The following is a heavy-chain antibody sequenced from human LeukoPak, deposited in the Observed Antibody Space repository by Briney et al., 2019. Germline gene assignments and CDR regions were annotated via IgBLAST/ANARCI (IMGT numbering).Heavy chain of an antibody. Sequence: ASVKVSCKASGYTFTGYYMHWVRQAPGQGLEWMGWINPNSGGTNYAQKFQGRVTMTRDTSISTAYMELSRLRSDDAAVYYCARVGIAVADIWFDPWGQGTLVTVSS. D-gene: IGHD6-19*01. CDR3: ARVGIAVADIWFDP. J-gene: IGHJ5*02. CDR1: GYTFTGYY. CDR2: INPNSGGT. V-gene: IGHV1-2*02.